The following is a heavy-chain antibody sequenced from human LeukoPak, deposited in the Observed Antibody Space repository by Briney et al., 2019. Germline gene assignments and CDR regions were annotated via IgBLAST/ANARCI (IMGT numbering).Heavy chain of an antibody. J-gene: IGHJ3*02. V-gene: IGHV4-39*07. CDR2: IYYSGST. CDR1: GGSISSSSYY. Sequence: SETLSLTCTVSGGSISSSSYYWGWIRQPPGKGLEWIGSIYYSGSTYYNPSLKSRVTISVDTSKNQFSLKLSSVTAADTAVYYCARDSRSVDAFDIWGQGTMVTVSS. CDR3: ARDSRSVDAFDI. D-gene: IGHD6-6*01.